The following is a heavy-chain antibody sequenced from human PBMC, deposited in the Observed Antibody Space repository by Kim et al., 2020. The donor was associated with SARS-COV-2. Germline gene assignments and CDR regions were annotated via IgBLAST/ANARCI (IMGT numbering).Heavy chain of an antibody. CDR1: GGTFSSYA. J-gene: IGHJ4*02. CDR2: IIPILGIA. V-gene: IGHV1-69*04. CDR3: ARGKGEILTGYYNEGQDGYYFDY. Sequence: SVKVSCKASGGTFSSYAISWVRQAPGQGPEWMGRIIPILGIANYAQKFQGRVTITADKSTSTAYMELSSLRSEDTAVYYCARGKGEILTGYYNEGQDGYYFDYWGQGTLVTVSS. D-gene: IGHD3-9*01.